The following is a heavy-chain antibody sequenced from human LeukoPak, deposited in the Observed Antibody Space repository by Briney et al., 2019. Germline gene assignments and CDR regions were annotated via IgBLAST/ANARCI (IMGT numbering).Heavy chain of an antibody. CDR2: IYSSGST. CDR3: ARRTDYSGWYYFDH. D-gene: IGHD6-19*01. V-gene: IGHV4-59*01. J-gene: IGHJ4*02. CDR1: GGSISSYY. Sequence: PSETLSLTCTVSGGSISSYYWTWIRQPPGKGLEWITSIYSSGSTSYNPSLKSRVTISADTSKNQFSLKLRSVTAADTAVYYCARRTDYSGWYYFDHWGQGILVTVSS.